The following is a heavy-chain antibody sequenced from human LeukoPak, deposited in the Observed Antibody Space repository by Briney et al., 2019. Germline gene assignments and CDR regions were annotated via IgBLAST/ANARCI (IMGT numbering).Heavy chain of an antibody. Sequence: ASVKVSCKASGYTLTSYYMHWVRQAPGQGLEWMGIINPSGGSTSYAQKFQGRVTMTRDTSTSTVYMELSSLRSEDTAVYYCARGDGSGSYYVKVYYYGMDVWGQGTTVTVSS. CDR2: INPSGGST. D-gene: IGHD3-10*01. V-gene: IGHV1-46*01. CDR3: ARGDGSGSYYVKVYYYGMDV. J-gene: IGHJ6*02. CDR1: GYTLTSYY.